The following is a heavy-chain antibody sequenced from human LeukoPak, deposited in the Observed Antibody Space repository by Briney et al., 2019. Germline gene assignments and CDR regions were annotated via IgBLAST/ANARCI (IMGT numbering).Heavy chain of an antibody. CDR1: GFTVSSHY. Sequence: GGSLRLSCAASGFTVSSHYMTWVRQAPGRGLEWVSVIYSGGSTYYADSVKGRFTISRDNSKNTLYLQMNNLRAEDTAVYYCARAEGYHYALRYWGQGTLVTVSS. J-gene: IGHJ4*02. D-gene: IGHD3-22*01. CDR3: ARAEGYHYALRY. V-gene: IGHV3-53*01. CDR2: IYSGGST.